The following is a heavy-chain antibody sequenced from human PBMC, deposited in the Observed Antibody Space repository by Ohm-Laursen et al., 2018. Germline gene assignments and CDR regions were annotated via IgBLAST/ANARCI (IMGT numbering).Heavy chain of an antibody. CDR3: ARSETRYFDL. J-gene: IGHJ2*01. CDR1: GGSISSGGYY. CDR2: IYYSGST. V-gene: IGHV4-31*01. Sequence: SQTLSLTCTVSGGSISSGGYYWSWIRQHPGKGLEWIGYIYYSGSTYYNPSLKSLVTISVDTSKNQFSLRLASVTAADSAIYYCARSETRYFDLWGRGTLVTVSS.